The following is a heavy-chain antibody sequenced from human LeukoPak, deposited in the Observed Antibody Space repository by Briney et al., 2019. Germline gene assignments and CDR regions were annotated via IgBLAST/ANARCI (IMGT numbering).Heavy chain of an antibody. V-gene: IGHV4-30-2*05. D-gene: IGHD3-10*01. J-gene: IGHJ6*02. CDR2: IYYSGST. CDR3: ARDRRYYYGSGSYDLGMDV. CDR1: GGSISSGGYS. Sequence: SETLSLTCAVSGGSISSGGYSWSWIRQPPGKGLEWIGYIYYSGSTFHNPSLKSRVTISVDTSKNQFSLKLSSVTAADTAVYYCARDRRYYYGSGSYDLGMDVWGQGTTVTVSS.